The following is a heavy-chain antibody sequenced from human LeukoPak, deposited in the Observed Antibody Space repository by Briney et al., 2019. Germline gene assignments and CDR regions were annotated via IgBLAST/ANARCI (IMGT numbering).Heavy chain of an antibody. D-gene: IGHD3-3*01. CDR1: GFTFSSFA. Sequence: GGSLRLSCAASGFTFSSFAMTWVRQAPGKGLEWVSSITGSDDSTHYADSVKGRFTISRDNSKNTLYLQMNSLRAEDTAVYYCAKASGDFWSGYYTGSYGMDVWGQGTTVTVSS. J-gene: IGHJ6*02. V-gene: IGHV3-23*01. CDR2: ITGSDDST. CDR3: AKASGDFWSGYYTGSYGMDV.